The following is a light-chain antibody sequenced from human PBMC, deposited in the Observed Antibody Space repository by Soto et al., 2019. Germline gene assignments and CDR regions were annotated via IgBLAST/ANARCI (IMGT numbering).Light chain of an antibody. CDR2: WAS. CDR3: QQYYTTPRT. Sequence: DIVMTQSPDSLAVSLGERATINCKSSQSVLYSSNNKNYLAWYQQKPRQPPKLLIYWASTRESGVPDRFSGSGSGTDFTLTISSQQAEDVAVYYCQQYYTTPRTFGQGTKVEIK. CDR1: QSVLYSSNNKNY. V-gene: IGKV4-1*01. J-gene: IGKJ1*01.